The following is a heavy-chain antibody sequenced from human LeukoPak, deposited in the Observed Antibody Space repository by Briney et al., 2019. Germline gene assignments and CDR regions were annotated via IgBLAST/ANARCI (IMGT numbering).Heavy chain of an antibody. D-gene: IGHD3-9*01. J-gene: IGHJ6*02. V-gene: IGHV3-30-3*01. CDR2: ISYDGSNK. CDR1: GFTFSSYT. Sequence: GGSLRLSCAASGFTFSSYTMHWVRQAPGKGLEWVAVISYDGSNKYYADSVKGRFTISRDNSKNTLYLQMNSLRAEDTAVYYCASNWGRYFDWLPMTWVHYYYYGMDVWGQGTTVTVSS. CDR3: ASNWGRYFDWLPMTWVHYYYYGMDV.